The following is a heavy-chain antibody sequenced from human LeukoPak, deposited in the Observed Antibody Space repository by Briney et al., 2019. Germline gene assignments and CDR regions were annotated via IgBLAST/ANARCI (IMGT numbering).Heavy chain of an antibody. V-gene: IGHV4-39*07. Sequence: SETLSLTCTVSGGSISSSSYYWDWIRQPPGKGLEWIGSIYYSGSTYYNPSLKSRVTISVDKSKNQFSLKLSSVTAADTAVYYCARDPTRSGSYFSWGQGTLVTVSS. D-gene: IGHD1-26*01. CDR3: ARDPTRSGSYFS. CDR1: GGSISSSSYY. J-gene: IGHJ5*02. CDR2: IYYSGST.